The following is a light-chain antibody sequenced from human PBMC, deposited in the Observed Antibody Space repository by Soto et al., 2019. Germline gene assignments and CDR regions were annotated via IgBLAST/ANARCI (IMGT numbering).Light chain of an antibody. CDR2: GYN. CDR3: QSYHSSHSASV. V-gene: IGLV1-40*01. CDR1: SSNVGAGYD. J-gene: IGLJ3*02. Sequence: QSVLTQPPSVSGAPGQRVTISCTGSSSNVGAGYDVHWYQHLPGAAPKLLIYGYNNRPSGVPDRFSGSRSAPSASLAITALEAEDEADYYCQSYHSSHSASVFGGGPQLTVL.